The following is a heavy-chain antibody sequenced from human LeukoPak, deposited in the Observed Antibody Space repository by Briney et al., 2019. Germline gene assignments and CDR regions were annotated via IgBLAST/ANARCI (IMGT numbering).Heavy chain of an antibody. V-gene: IGHV4-59*08. J-gene: IGHJ5*02. D-gene: IGHD6-13*01. CDR2: IYYSGST. CDR3: ARHSPPNIAAAASNWFDP. Sequence: SETLSLTCTVPGGSISSYYWSWIRQPPGKGLEWIGYIYYSGSTNYNPSLKSRVTISVDTSKNQFSLKLSSVTAADTAVYYCARHSPPNIAAAASNWFDPWGQGTLVNVSS. CDR1: GGSISSYY.